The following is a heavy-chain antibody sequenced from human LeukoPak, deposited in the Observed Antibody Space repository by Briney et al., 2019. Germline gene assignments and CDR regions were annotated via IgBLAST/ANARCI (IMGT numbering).Heavy chain of an antibody. Sequence: SETLSLTCSVSGGSISSYYWSWIRQPAGKGLEWIGRIYFTGTTNYNPSLKSRVTISVDTSRNQFSLKLTSVTAADTAVYFCARHRPGERRFDPWGQGALVTVSS. D-gene: IGHD3-16*01. CDR1: GGSISSYY. V-gene: IGHV4-59*08. J-gene: IGHJ5*02. CDR3: ARHRPGERRFDP. CDR2: IYFTGTT.